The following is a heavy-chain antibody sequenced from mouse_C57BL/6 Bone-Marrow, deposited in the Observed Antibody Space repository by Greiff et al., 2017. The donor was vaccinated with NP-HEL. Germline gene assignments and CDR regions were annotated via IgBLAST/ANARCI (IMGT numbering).Heavy chain of an antibody. J-gene: IGHJ4*01. D-gene: IGHD1-1*01. CDR3: ARHEGRGVLLRYNAMDY. V-gene: IGHV1-62-2*01. Sequence: QVQLQQSGAELVKPGASVKLSCKASGYTFTEYTIHWVKQRSGQGLEWIGWFYPGSGSIKYNEKFKDKATLTADKSSSTVYMELSRLTSEDSAVYFCARHEGRGVLLRYNAMDYWGQGTSVTVSS. CDR1: GYTFTEYT. CDR2: FYPGSGSI.